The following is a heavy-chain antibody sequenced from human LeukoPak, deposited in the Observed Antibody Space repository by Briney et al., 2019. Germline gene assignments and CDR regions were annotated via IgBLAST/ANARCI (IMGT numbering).Heavy chain of an antibody. CDR3: ARDPPPVAAAGSTYFDY. CDR1: GFTFSSYS. V-gene: IGHV3-48*02. CDR2: ISSSSSTI. D-gene: IGHD6-13*01. J-gene: IGHJ4*02. Sequence: GGSLRLSCAASGFTFSSYSMNWVRQAPGKGLEWVSYISSSSSTIYYADSVKGRFTISRDNAKNSLSLQMNSLRDEDTAVYYCARDPPPVAAAGSTYFDYWGQGTLVTVSS.